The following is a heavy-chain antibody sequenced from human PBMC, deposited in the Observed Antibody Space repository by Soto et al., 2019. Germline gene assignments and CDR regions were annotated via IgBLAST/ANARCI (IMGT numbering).Heavy chain of an antibody. Sequence: ASVKVSCKASGYTFTSYAMHWVRQAPGQRLEWMGWINAGNGNTKYSQKFQGRVTITRDTSASTAYMELSSLRSEDTAVYYCARAPRTIFGVVKNQNWFDPWGQGTLVTVSS. CDR1: GYTFTSYA. CDR2: INAGNGNT. J-gene: IGHJ5*02. D-gene: IGHD3-3*01. CDR3: ARAPRTIFGVVKNQNWFDP. V-gene: IGHV1-3*01.